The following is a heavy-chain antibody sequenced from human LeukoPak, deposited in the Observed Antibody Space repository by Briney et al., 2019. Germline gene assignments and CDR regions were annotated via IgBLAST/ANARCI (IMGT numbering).Heavy chain of an antibody. J-gene: IGHJ6*03. D-gene: IGHD4-17*01. CDR2: IKQDGSEK. CDR3: ARRWGLYGDKPESDYYYYYMDV. Sequence: GGSLRLSCAASGFTFSSYWMSWVRQAPGKGLEWVANIKQDGSEKYYVDSVKGRFTISRDNAKNSLYLQMNSLRAEDTAVYYCARRWGLYGDKPESDYYYYYMDVWGKGTTVTVSS. CDR1: GFTFSSYW. V-gene: IGHV3-7*01.